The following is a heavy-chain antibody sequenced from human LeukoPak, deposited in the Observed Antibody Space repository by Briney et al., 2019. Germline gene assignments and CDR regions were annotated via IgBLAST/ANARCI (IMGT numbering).Heavy chain of an antibody. CDR3: ARRARAAAGSGFDY. CDR2: INHSGST. CDR1: GGSFSGYY. Sequence: PSETLSLTCAVYGGSFSGYYWSWIRQPPGKGLEWIGEINHSGSTNYNPSLKSRVTISVDTSKNQFSLKLSSVTAADTAVYYCARRARAAAGSGFDYWGQGTLVTVSS. J-gene: IGHJ4*02. D-gene: IGHD6-13*01. V-gene: IGHV4-34*01.